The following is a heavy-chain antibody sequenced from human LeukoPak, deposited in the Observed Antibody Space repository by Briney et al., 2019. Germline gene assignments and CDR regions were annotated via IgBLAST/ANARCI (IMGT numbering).Heavy chain of an antibody. Sequence: SETLSLTCAVYGGSFSGYYWSWIRQPPGKGLEWIGEINHSGSTNYNPSLKSRVTISVDTSKNQFSLKLSSVTAADTAVYYCASQDSYTAMVGYWGQGTLVTVSS. D-gene: IGHD5-18*01. CDR1: GGSFSGYY. V-gene: IGHV4-34*01. J-gene: IGHJ4*02. CDR2: INHSGST. CDR3: ASQDSYTAMVGY.